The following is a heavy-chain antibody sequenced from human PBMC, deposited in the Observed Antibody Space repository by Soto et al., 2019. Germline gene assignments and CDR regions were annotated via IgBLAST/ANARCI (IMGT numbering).Heavy chain of an antibody. CDR2: IIPILGIA. J-gene: IGHJ4*02. V-gene: IGHV1-69*02. CDR3: ARACGYCSGGSCYVY. D-gene: IGHD2-15*01. Sequence: SVKVSCKASGGTVSYYTISWVRQAPGQGLEWMGRIIPILGIANYAQKFQGRVTITADKSTSTVYTELRSLRSEDTAVYYCARACGYCSGGSCYVYWGQGTLVTVSS. CDR1: GGTVSYYT.